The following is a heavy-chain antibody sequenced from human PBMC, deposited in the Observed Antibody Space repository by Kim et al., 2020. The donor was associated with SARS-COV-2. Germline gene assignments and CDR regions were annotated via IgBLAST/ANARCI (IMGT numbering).Heavy chain of an antibody. D-gene: IGHD6-6*01. Sequence: KYQGRVTMTRDTSTSTVYMELSSLRSEDTAVYYCARVCIAAQPDEGAFDIWGQGTMVTVSS. J-gene: IGHJ3*02. V-gene: IGHV1-46*01. CDR3: ARVCIAAQPDEGAFDI.